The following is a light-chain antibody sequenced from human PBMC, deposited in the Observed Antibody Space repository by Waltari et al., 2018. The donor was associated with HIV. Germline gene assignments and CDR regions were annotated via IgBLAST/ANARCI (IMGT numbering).Light chain of an antibody. CDR3: CSYAAGTTWV. CDR1: RSDVGSYNL. V-gene: IGLV2-23*02. Sequence: QSALTQPASVSGSPGQSITISCTGTRSDVGSYNLVSWYQQHQGKAPKPMIYEVSKRPSGVSNRFSGSKSDSTASLTISGLQAEDEADYYCCSYAAGTTWVFGGGTSLTVL. J-gene: IGLJ3*02. CDR2: EVS.